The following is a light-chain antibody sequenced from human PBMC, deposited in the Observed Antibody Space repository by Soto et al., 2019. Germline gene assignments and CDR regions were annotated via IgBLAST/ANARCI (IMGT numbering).Light chain of an antibody. CDR1: SGDVGGYNF. Sequence: QSVLTQPASVSGSPGQSITISCTGTSGDVGGYNFASWYQQHPDKAPKLMIYDVTNRPSGVSNRFSGSKSGNTASLTISGLQAEDEADYYCSSYTSISTYVFGTGTKVTVL. CDR2: DVT. V-gene: IGLV2-14*01. J-gene: IGLJ1*01. CDR3: SSYTSISTYV.